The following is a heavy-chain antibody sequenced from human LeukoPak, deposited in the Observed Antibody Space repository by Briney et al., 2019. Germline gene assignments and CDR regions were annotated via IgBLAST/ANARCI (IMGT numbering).Heavy chain of an antibody. CDR1: GYTFTGYY. Sequence: GASVKVSCKASGYTFTGYYMHWVRQAPGQGLEWMGWMNPNSGNTGYAQKFQGRVTMTRNTSISTAYMELSSLRSEDTAVYYCARGSGFDYWGQGTLVTVSS. D-gene: IGHD2-15*01. CDR2: MNPNSGNT. CDR3: ARGSGFDY. J-gene: IGHJ4*02. V-gene: IGHV1-8*02.